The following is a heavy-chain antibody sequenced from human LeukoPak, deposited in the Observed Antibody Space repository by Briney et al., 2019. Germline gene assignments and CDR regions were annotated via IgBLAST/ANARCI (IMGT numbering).Heavy chain of an antibody. CDR2: INQDESAK. V-gene: IGHV3-7*03. D-gene: IGHD4-17*01. Sequence: PGGSLRLSCAASGFTFSRYWMNWVRQAPGKGPEWVASINQDESAKFYVDSVKGRFTISRDNAKNSLYLQMNSLKAEDTAVYYCTTDLGDYGDYVRCWGQGTLVTVSS. CDR1: GFTFSRYW. CDR3: TTDLGDYGDYVRC. J-gene: IGHJ4*02.